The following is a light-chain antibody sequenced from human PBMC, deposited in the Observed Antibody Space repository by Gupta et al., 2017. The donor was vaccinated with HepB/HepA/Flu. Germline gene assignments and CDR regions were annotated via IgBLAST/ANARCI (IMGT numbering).Light chain of an antibody. CDR2: GAS. J-gene: IGKJ1*01. CDR1: QSVSSSY. Sequence: EIVLTQSPGTLSLSPGERATLSCRASQSVSSSYLAWYQQKPGQAPRLLIYGASSRATGIPDRFSGSGSGTDFTLTISRLEPEDFAVYYCQQECSSPWTFAQEAKVEIK. CDR3: QQECSSPWT. V-gene: IGKV3-20*01.